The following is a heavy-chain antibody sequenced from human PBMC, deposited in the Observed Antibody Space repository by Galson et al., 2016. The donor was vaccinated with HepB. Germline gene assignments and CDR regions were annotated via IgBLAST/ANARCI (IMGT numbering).Heavy chain of an antibody. CDR3: ARDPSEADYNKDYYYYMDV. V-gene: IGHV3-33*01. CDR2: IWYDGSNK. J-gene: IGHJ6*03. CDR1: GFIFSSYG. Sequence: SLRLSCAASGFIFSSYGMHWVRQAPGKGLEWVAVIWYDGSNKYYADSVKGRFTISRDNSKNTLYLKMNSLRAEDTAVYYCARDPSEADYNKDYYYYMDVWGKGTTVTVSS. D-gene: IGHD3-16*01.